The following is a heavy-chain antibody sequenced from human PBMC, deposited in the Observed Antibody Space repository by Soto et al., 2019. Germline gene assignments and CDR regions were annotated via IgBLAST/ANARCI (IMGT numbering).Heavy chain of an antibody. CDR2: RYYNGGT. CDR3: GRDGGKGLGFIGPY. D-gene: IGHD3-16*02. Sequence: SETLSLTCTVSGDSVNSENSYWNWIRQAPGKGPEWIGYRYYNGGTNYNPSLKSRATILLDTSTNQFSLTLTSVTAADTAVYYCGRDGGKGLGFIGPYWGRGILVTVTS. V-gene: IGHV4-61*01. CDR1: GDSVNSENSY. J-gene: IGHJ4*02.